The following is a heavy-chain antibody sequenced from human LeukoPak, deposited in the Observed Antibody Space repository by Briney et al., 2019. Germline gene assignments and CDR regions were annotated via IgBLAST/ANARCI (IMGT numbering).Heavy chain of an antibody. V-gene: IGHV3-21*01. CDR2: ISSSSSYI. Sequence: PGGSLRLSCAASGFTFSSYSMNWVRQAPGKGLEWVPSISSSSSYIYYADSVKGRFTISRDNAKNSLYLQMNSLRAEDTAVYYCARGDEYSSGWYGYYYYMDVWGKGTTVTVSS. J-gene: IGHJ6*03. CDR3: ARGDEYSSGWYGYYYYMDV. CDR1: GFTFSSYS. D-gene: IGHD6-19*01.